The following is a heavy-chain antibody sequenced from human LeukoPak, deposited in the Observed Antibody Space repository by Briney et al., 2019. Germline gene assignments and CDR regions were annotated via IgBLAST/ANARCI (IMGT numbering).Heavy chain of an antibody. V-gene: IGHV3-23*01. J-gene: IGHJ4*02. CDR3: AKDSFSMVRGVMGYFDH. Sequence: PGGSLRLSCAASGFTFSSYAMSWVRQAPGKGLEWVSAISGSGGSTYYADSVKGRFTISRDNSKNTLYLQMNSLRAEDTAVYYCAKDSFSMVRGVMGYFDHWGQGTLVTVSS. CDR2: ISGSGGST. CDR1: GFTFSSYA. D-gene: IGHD3-10*01.